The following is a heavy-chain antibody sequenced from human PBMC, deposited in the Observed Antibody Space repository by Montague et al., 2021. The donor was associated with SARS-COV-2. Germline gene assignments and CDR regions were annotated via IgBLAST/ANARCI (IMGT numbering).Heavy chain of an antibody. Sequence: SETLSLTCAVFDGSFSNFYWSWIRQPPGKGLEWIGEINHSGSTNYNPSXXSRVTISVDTSKNQFSLKLSSVTAADTAVYYCARGRLILLWFGELLSGGDYYGMDVWGQGTTVTVSS. CDR3: ARGRLILLWFGELLSGGDYYGMDV. CDR1: DGSFSNFY. D-gene: IGHD3-10*01. CDR2: INHSGST. J-gene: IGHJ6*02. V-gene: IGHV4-34*01.